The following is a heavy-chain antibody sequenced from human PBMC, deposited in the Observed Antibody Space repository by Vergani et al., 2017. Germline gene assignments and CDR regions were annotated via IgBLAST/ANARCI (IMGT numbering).Heavy chain of an antibody. V-gene: IGHV4-59*01. D-gene: IGHD2-15*01. Sequence: QVQLQESGPGLVKPSETLSLTCTVSGGSISSYYWSWIRPPPGKGLEWIGYIYYSGSTNYNPSLKSRVTISVDTSKNQFSLKLSSVTAADTAVYYCARTVAATPKVNYYYGMDVWGQGTTVTVSS. CDR1: GGSISSYY. CDR2: IYYSGST. CDR3: ARTVAATPKVNYYYGMDV. J-gene: IGHJ6*02.